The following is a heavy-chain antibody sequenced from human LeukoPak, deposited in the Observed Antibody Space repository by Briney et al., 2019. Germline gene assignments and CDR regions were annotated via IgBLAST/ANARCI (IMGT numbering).Heavy chain of an antibody. Sequence: GGSLRLSCAAFGFTVSSNYMSWVRQAPGKGLEWVSVIYSGGSTYYADSVKGRFTISRDNSKNTLYLQMNSLRAEDTAVYYCARTHSSGYSDYWGQGTLVTVSS. CDR3: ARTHSSGYSDY. J-gene: IGHJ4*02. CDR1: GFTVSSNY. V-gene: IGHV3-53*01. CDR2: IYSGGST. D-gene: IGHD3-22*01.